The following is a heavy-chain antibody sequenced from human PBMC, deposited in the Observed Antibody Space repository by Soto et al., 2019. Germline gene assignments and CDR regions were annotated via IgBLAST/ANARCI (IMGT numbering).Heavy chain of an antibody. Sequence: AAPTLSCAASGFTFSSYSMNSVRQATGKGLEWVSYISSSSSTIYYADSVKGRFTISRDNAKNSLYLQMNSLRAEDTAVYYCARDKGPLSNWFDPWGQGTLVTVSS. CDR2: ISSSSSTI. CDR1: GFTFSSYS. J-gene: IGHJ5*02. CDR3: ARDKGPLSNWFDP. V-gene: IGHV3-48*01.